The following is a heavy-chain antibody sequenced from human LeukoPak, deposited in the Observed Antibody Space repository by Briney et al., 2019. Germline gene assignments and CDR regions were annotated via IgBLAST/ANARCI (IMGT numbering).Heavy chain of an antibody. Sequence: PSETLSLTCTVSGVSISSYNWSWIRQPPGKGLEWVGYIYYSGSTNYNPSLKSRVTISVDTSKNQFSLKLSSVTAADTAVYYCARDRAIAAAGTRSPYYYYYGMDVWGKGTTVTVSS. CDR3: ARDRAIAAAGTRSPYYYYYGMDV. CDR1: GVSISSYN. J-gene: IGHJ6*04. V-gene: IGHV4-59*01. D-gene: IGHD6-13*01. CDR2: IYYSGST.